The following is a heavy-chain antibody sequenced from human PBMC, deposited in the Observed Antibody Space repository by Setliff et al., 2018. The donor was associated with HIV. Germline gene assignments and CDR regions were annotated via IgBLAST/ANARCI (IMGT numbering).Heavy chain of an antibody. CDR2: IYTSGST. Sequence: SETLSLTCTVSGGSISSYYWSWIRQPPGKGLEWIGYIYTSGSTNYNPSLKSRVTISVDTSKNQFSLKLSSVTAADTAVYYCARGLYYYGSGSYTPFDYWGQGTLVTV. D-gene: IGHD3-10*01. CDR1: GGSISSYY. CDR3: ARGLYYYGSGSYTPFDY. J-gene: IGHJ4*02. V-gene: IGHV4-4*08.